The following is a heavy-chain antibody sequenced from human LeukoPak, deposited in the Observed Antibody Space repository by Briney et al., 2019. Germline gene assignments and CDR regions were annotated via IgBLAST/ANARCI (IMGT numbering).Heavy chain of an antibody. CDR3: ARDNNQGMGWFDP. J-gene: IGHJ5*02. CDR2: ISYDRSNK. Sequence: PGGSLRLSCAASGSTFSSYAMHWVRQAPGKGLEWVAVISYDRSNKYYADSVKGRFTISRDNSKNTLYLQMNSLRAEDTAVYFCARDNNQGMGWFDPWGQGTLVTVSS. CDR1: GSTFSSYA. V-gene: IGHV3-30*04. D-gene: IGHD1-14*01.